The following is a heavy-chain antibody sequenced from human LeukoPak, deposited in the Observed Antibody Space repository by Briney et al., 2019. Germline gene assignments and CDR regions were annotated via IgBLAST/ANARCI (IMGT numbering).Heavy chain of an antibody. J-gene: IGHJ6*03. D-gene: IGHD3-9*01. CDR3: AKAGLVNERYYYYYYMDV. CDR2: ISGSGGST. CDR1: GFTFINAW. V-gene: IGHV3-23*01. Sequence: GGSLRLSCAVSGFTFINAWMSWVRQAPGKGLEWVSAISGSGGSTYYADSVKGRFTISRDNSKNTLYLQMNSLRAEDTAVYYCAKAGLVNERYYYYYYMDVWGKGTTVTISS.